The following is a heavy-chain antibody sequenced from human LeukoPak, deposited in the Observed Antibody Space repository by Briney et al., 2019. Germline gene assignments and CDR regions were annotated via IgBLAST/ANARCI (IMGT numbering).Heavy chain of an antibody. D-gene: IGHD3-3*01. Sequence: HSGGSLRLSCAASGFTFSSYAMHWVRQAPGKGLEWVAVISYDGSNKYYADSVKGRFTISRDNAKNSLYLHMNSLRAEDTAVYYCAREGEERFLELGAFDIWGQGTMVTVSS. CDR2: ISYDGSNK. V-gene: IGHV3-30*04. CDR3: AREGEERFLELGAFDI. CDR1: GFTFSSYA. J-gene: IGHJ3*02.